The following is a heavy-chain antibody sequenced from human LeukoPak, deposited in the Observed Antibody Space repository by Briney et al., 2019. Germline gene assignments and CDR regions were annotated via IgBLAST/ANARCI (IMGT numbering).Heavy chain of an antibody. D-gene: IGHD2-2*01. J-gene: IGHJ6*04. CDR2: IYHSGST. V-gene: IGHV4-38-2*01. CDR1: GYSISSGYY. Sequence: SETLSLTCAVSGYSISSGYYWGWIRQPPGKGLEWIGSIYHSGSTYYNPSLKSRVTISVDTSKNQFSLKLSSVTAADTAVYYCARSGGPPAGPRFRSYYYCGMDVWGKGTTVTVSS. CDR3: ARSGGPPAGPRFRSYYYCGMDV.